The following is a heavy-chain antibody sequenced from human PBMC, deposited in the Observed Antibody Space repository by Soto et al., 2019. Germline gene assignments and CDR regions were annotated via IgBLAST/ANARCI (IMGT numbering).Heavy chain of an antibody. CDR1: GYTFTSYY. D-gene: IGHD3-10*01. J-gene: IGHJ6*03. Sequence: ASVKVSCKASGYTFTSYYMHWVRQAPGQGLEWMGIINPSGGSTSYAQKFQGRVTMTRDTSTSTVYMELSSLRSEDTAVYYCARDGNGSGSYYLRPNYYYMDVWGKGTTVPVSS. CDR2: INPSGGST. V-gene: IGHV1-46*03. CDR3: ARDGNGSGSYYLRPNYYYMDV.